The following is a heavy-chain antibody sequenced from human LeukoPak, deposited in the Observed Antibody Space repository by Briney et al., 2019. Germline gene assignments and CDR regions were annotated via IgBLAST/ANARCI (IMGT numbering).Heavy chain of an antibody. CDR3: ATKGPRLAVAGLDC. V-gene: IGHV1-24*01. CDR1: GYTLAELS. J-gene: IGHJ4*02. D-gene: IGHD6-19*01. CDR2: FDPEDGET. Sequence: ASVKVSFKVSGYTLAELSMHWVRQAPGKGLEWMGPFDPEDGETLYAQQFRGRVTVTEDTSTDTSYMELSSLRSDDTAVYYCATKGPRLAVAGLDCWGQGTLVTVSS.